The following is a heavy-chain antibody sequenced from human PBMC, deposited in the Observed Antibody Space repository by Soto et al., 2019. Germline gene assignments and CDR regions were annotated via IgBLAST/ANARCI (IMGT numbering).Heavy chain of an antibody. CDR1: GVSIRGSNYY. CDR2: IYYSGSI. Sequence: PSETLSLTCTVSGVSIRGSNYYWAWIRQPPGKGLEWIGNIYYSGSIYYNPSLKSRVTISVDTSKNQFSLKLTSVTATDTAVYYCARQDTALVNDYWGQGTLVTVSS. J-gene: IGHJ4*02. D-gene: IGHD5-18*01. CDR3: ARQDTALVNDY. V-gene: IGHV4-39*01.